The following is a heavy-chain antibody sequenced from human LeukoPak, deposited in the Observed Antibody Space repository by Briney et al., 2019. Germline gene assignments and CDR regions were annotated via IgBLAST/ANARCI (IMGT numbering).Heavy chain of an antibody. CDR3: ASSAYSSSSGGYYYMDV. J-gene: IGHJ6*03. V-gene: IGHV5-51*01. D-gene: IGHD6-6*01. CDR2: IYPGDSDT. CDR1: GYSFTSYW. Sequence: GESLKISCKGSGYSFTSYWIGCVRPMPGKGLEWMGIIYPGDSDTRYSPSFQGQVTISADKSISTAYLQWSSLKASDTAMYYCASSAYSSSSGGYYYMDVWGKGTTVTVSS.